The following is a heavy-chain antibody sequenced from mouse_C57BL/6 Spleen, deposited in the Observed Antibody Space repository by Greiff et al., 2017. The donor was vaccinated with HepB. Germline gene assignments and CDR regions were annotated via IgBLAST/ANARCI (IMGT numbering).Heavy chain of an antibody. D-gene: IGHD2-4*01. J-gene: IGHJ2*01. Sequence: DVQLQESGPGLVKPSQSLSLTCSVTGYSITSGYYWNWIRQFPGNKLEWMGYISYDGSNNYNPSLKNRISITRDTSKNQFFLKLNSVTTEDTATYYCAREREGYDYGLYWGQGTTLTVSS. CDR1: GYSITSGYY. V-gene: IGHV3-6*01. CDR2: ISYDGSN. CDR3: AREREGYDYGLY.